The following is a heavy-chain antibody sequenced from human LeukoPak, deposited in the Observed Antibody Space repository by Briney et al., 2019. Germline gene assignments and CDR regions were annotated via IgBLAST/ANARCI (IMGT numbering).Heavy chain of an antibody. CDR1: GFTFSSYW. CDR2: INQDGSEK. J-gene: IGHJ5*02. Sequence: AGGPLRLSCAASGFTFSSYWMSWVRQAPGKGREWVANINQDGSEKYYVDSVKGRFTISRDNAKNSLYLQMNSLRAEDTALYYCARSRHCGGDCYWFDPWGQGTLVTVSS. D-gene: IGHD2-21*02. CDR3: ARSRHCGGDCYWFDP. V-gene: IGHV3-7*01.